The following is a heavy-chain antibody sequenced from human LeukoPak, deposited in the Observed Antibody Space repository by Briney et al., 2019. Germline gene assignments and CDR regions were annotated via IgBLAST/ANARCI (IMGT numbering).Heavy chain of an antibody. CDR1: GFTFSSYA. Sequence: GGSLRLSCAASGFTFSSYAMSWVRHAPGKGLEWVSAISGSGGSTYYADSVKGRFTISRDNSKNTLYLQMNSLRAEDTAVYYCAKGSKWELLSFDYWGQGTLVTVSS. CDR2: ISGSGGST. V-gene: IGHV3-23*01. D-gene: IGHD1-26*01. CDR3: AKGSKWELLSFDY. J-gene: IGHJ4*02.